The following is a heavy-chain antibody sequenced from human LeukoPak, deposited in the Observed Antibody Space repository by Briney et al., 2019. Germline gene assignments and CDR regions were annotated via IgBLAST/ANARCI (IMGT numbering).Heavy chain of an antibody. D-gene: IGHD6-13*01. CDR2: INKDGSEK. Sequence: GGSLTLSCTASGFTFGNYWMIWVRQAPGKGLEWVANINKDGSEKYYVDSVKVRCTISRDNAKNSLYLQMNSLRAEDSAVYYCSTDLAAADFYAFDYWGQGSMVTVSS. CDR3: STDLAAADFYAFDY. J-gene: IGHJ4*02. V-gene: IGHV3-7*01. CDR1: GFTFGNYW.